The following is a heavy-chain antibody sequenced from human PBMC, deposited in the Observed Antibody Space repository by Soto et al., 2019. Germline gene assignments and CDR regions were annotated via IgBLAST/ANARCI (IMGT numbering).Heavy chain of an antibody. J-gene: IGHJ6*02. D-gene: IGHD2-15*01. V-gene: IGHV4-38-2*01. Sequence: SETLSLTCAVAGYSISSGYYWGWIRQPPGKGLEWIANIYLSGSTYHNPSLRSRVTISVDTSKNQFSLKLRSVTATDTAVHYCARVSPSGDIDNWGQGTTVTVSS. CDR1: GYSISSGYY. CDR2: IYLSGST. CDR3: ARVSPSGDIDN.